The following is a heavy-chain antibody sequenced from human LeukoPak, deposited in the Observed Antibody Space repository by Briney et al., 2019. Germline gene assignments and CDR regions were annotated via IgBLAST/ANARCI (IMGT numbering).Heavy chain of an antibody. V-gene: IGHV1-46*01. CDR1: GYTFTSYY. CDR3: ARDRSRDCGGDCYSEGEYYFDY. CDR2: INPSGGST. J-gene: IGHJ4*02. D-gene: IGHD2-21*02. Sequence: ASVKVSCKASGYTFTSYYMHWVRQAPGQGLEWMGIINPSGGSTSYAQKFQGRVTMTRDMSTSTVYMELSSLRSEDTAVYYCARDRSRDCGGDCYSEGEYYFDYWGQGTLVTVSS.